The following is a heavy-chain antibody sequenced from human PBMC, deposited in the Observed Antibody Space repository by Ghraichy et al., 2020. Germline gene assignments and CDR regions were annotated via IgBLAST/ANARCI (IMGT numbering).Heavy chain of an antibody. CDR1: GFTFSNYS. Sequence: GGSLRLSCAASGFTFSNYSMHWVRQAPGKGLVWVSRINGGGTSTNYADSVKGRFTISRDNAKNTLYLQMNSLRAEDTAVYYCAKVTGYHLCDYWGPGTLVIVSS. CDR3: AKVTGYHLCDY. D-gene: IGHD5-12*01. J-gene: IGHJ4*02. V-gene: IGHV3-74*01. CDR2: INGGGTST.